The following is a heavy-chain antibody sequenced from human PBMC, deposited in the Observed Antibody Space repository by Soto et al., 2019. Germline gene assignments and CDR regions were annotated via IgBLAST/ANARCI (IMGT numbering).Heavy chain of an antibody. CDR3: TVSGGYINSHHWFDP. D-gene: IGHD5-12*01. CDR2: SGGNTESGTT. V-gene: IGHV3-15*04. Sequence: DVLLVESGGGLVKPGGSLRLSCAASGFTFSNAFLRWVRQAPGKGLAWVGHSGGNTESGTTKYVAHVSGSFTSSRDDSKNTRYLRRNSRKTDDPAMYYCTVSGGYINSHHWFDPWSRGTPVIV. J-gene: IGHJ5*02. CDR1: GFTFSNAF.